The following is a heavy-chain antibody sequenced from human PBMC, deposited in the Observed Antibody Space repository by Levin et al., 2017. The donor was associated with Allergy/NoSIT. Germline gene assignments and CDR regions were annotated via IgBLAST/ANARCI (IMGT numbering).Heavy chain of an antibody. D-gene: IGHD2-21*01. Sequence: SQTLSLTCTVSGGSIRGHHWSWIRQPPGKALEWIGNIHYSGTTKYNPSLKSRVTISVDTSKNQFSLKLSSVTAADTAVYYCGRDRSIKNQDGDFWYYGMDVWGQGTTVSVSS. CDR1: GGSIRGHH. CDR2: IHYSGTT. CDR3: GRDRSIKNQDGDFWYYGMDV. J-gene: IGHJ6*02. V-gene: IGHV4-59*11.